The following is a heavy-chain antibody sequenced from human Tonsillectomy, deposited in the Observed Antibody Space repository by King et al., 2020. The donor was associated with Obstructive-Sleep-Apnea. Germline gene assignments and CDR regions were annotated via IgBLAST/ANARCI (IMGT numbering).Heavy chain of an antibody. CDR2: FDPLDGET. CDR3: ATLFADAYSYYWYFDL. Sequence: QLVQSGAEVKKPGASVKVSCKVSGFPLTDLSMHWVRQAPGKGLEWMGGFDPLDGETVYAQKFQGRVTMTEDTSTDTAYMEVSSLASEDTAVYYCATLFADAYSYYWYFDLWGRGTLVTVSS. CDR1: GFPLTDLS. V-gene: IGHV1-24*01. D-gene: IGHD3-16*01. J-gene: IGHJ2*01.